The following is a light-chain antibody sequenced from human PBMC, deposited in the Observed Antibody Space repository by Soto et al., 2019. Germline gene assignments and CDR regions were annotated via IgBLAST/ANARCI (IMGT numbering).Light chain of an antibody. V-gene: IGLV2-14*01. CDR1: SSDVGGYNY. CDR3: TSYTSSNTHG. Sequence: QSVLTQPASVSGSPGQSITISCTGTSSDVGGYNYVSWLQQHPGKVPKLIIYDVSSRPSGVSNRFSGSKSGNTASLTISGLQAEDEADYYCTSYTSSNTHGFGGGTKVTVL. J-gene: IGLJ1*01. CDR2: DVS.